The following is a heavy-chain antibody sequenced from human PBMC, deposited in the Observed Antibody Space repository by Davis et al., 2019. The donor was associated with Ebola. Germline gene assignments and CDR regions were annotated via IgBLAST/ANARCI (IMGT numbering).Heavy chain of an antibody. D-gene: IGHD3-10*01. CDR3: ARAVSLYYYGSGANGRAYYFDY. CDR1: GGSISSSSYY. Sequence: GSLRLSCTVSGGSISSSSYYWGWIRQPPGKGLEWIGSIYYSGSTYYNPSLKSRVSISVDTSKSQFSLKLSSVTAADTAVYYCARAVSLYYYGSGANGRAYYFDYWGQGTLVTVSS. CDR2: IYYSGST. V-gene: IGHV4-39*07. J-gene: IGHJ4*02.